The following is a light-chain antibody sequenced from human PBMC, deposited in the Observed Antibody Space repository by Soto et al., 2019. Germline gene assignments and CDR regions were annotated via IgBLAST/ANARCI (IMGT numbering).Light chain of an antibody. Sequence: DVVLTQTPLSLSVTPGQSASISCKSTQSLLHSDGKTYLYWYLQKPGQPPQLLIYEASKRFSGGPDRFSGGGSDTDFTLKISRVEAEDAGVYYCMQCIQPPLFTFGPGTKVDIK. CDR1: QSLLHSDGKTY. J-gene: IGKJ3*01. CDR3: MQCIQPPLFT. CDR2: EAS. V-gene: IGKV2D-29*01.